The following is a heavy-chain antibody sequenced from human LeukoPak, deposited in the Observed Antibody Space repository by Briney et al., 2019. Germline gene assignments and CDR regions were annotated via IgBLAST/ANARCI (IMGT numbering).Heavy chain of an antibody. D-gene: IGHD5-12*01. CDR1: GGSFSGYY. V-gene: IGHV4-34*01. CDR2: INHSGST. Sequence: PSETLSLTCAVYGGSFSGYYWSWIRQPPGKGLEWIGEINHSGSTNYNPSLKSRVTISVDTSKNQFSLKLTSVTAADTAVYYCAREHPVAIAPDHWGQGTLVTVSS. J-gene: IGHJ4*02. CDR3: AREHPVAIAPDH.